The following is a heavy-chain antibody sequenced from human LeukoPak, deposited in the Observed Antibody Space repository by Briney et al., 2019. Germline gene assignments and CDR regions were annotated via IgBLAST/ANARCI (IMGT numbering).Heavy chain of an antibody. Sequence: GGSLRLSCAASGFTFSSYGMHWVRQAPGKGLEWVAFIRYDGSNKYYADSVKGRFTISRDNSKSTLYLQMNSLRAEDTAVYYCAKPWADCSSTSCYTGRLDYWGQGTLVTVSS. CDR2: IRYDGSNK. D-gene: IGHD2-2*02. J-gene: IGHJ4*02. CDR3: AKPWADCSSTSCYTGRLDY. V-gene: IGHV3-30*02. CDR1: GFTFSSYG.